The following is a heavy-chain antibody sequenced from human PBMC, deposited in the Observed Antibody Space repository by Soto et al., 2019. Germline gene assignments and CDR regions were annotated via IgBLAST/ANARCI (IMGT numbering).Heavy chain of an antibody. J-gene: IGHJ3*02. CDR1: GFPFSFYG. V-gene: IGHV3-33*01. CDR3: ARDDAFDNENGFDM. D-gene: IGHD3-3*02. CDR2: IVSDGSAI. Sequence: GGSLRLSCAVSGFPFSFYGFHWVRQSPGKGLEWLGVIVSDGSAIYHADSLEGRFFISRDNSKDIPYLQMNSLRVEDTAVYYCARDDAFDNENGFDMWGQGTMVTVSS.